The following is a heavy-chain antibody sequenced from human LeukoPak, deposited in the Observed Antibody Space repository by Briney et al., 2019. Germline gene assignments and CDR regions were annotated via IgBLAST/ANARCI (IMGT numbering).Heavy chain of an antibody. CDR1: GGSISSYY. J-gene: IGHJ4*02. D-gene: IGHD1-26*01. Sequence: SETLSLTCTVSGGSISSYYWSWIRQPPGKGLEWIGYIYSSGSTNYNPSLKSRVTISVDASKNQFSLRLSSVTAADTAVYYCTRGGELMIFWGQGTLVTVSS. V-gene: IGHV4-59*08. CDR2: IYSSGST. CDR3: TRGGELMIF.